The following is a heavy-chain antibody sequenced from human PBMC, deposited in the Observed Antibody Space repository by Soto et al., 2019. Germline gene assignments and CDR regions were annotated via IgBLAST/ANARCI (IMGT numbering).Heavy chain of an antibody. CDR1: GFTFSSYS. V-gene: IGHV3-48*01. CDR2: ISSSSSTI. Sequence: EVQLVESGGGLVQPGGSLRLSCAASGFTFSSYSMNWVRQAPGKGLEWLSYISSSSSTIYYADSVKGRFTISRDNAKNSLYLQMNSLRAEETAVYYCARANYYGSPGDFDYWGQGTLVTVS. J-gene: IGHJ4*02. D-gene: IGHD3-10*01. CDR3: ARANYYGSPGDFDY.